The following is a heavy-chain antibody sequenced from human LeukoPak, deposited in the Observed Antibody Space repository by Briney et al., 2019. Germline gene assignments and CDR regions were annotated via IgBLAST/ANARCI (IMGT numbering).Heavy chain of an antibody. CDR1: GFTFRTYA. CDR2: VSGSGNGT. J-gene: IGHJ4*02. V-gene: IGHV3-23*01. D-gene: IGHD5-24*01. Sequence: GGSLRLSCTVSGFTFRTYAMKWVRWAPGMAVEWISGVSGSGNGTYYADSVKARFTISRDNSKNMVYLQMNSLTVEDAASYYCAKRTMSAFDSWGQGTLLIVSS. CDR3: AKRTMSAFDS.